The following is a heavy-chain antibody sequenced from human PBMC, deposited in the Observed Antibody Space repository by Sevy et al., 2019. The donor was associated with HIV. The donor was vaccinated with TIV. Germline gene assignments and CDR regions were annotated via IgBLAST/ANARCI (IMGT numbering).Heavy chain of an antibody. CDR2: FDPEDGET. Sequence: ASVKVSCQVSGYTLTEFSMHWVRQTPGKGLEWMATFDPEDGETVYAQKFQGRVTMAEDTSTDTAYMELSSLGSEDTAVYYCAITKDCSESSGSPIDYWGQGTLVTVSS. J-gene: IGHJ4*02. CDR1: GYTLTEFS. V-gene: IGHV1-24*01. D-gene: IGHD3-22*01. CDR3: AITKDCSESSGSPIDY.